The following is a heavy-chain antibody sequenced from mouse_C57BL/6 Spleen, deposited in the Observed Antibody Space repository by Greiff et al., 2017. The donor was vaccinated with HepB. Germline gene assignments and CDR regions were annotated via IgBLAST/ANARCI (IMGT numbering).Heavy chain of an antibody. CDR2: IYPGDGDT. V-gene: IGHV1-82*01. CDR3: APYYGSFAY. J-gene: IGHJ3*01. Sequence: QVQLQQSGPELVKPGASVKISCKASGYAFSSSWMNWVKQRPGKGLEWIGRIYPGDGDTNYNGKFKGKATLTADKSSSTAYMQLSSLTSEDSAVSFCAPYYGSFAYWGQGTLVTVSA. CDR1: GYAFSSSW. D-gene: IGHD1-1*01.